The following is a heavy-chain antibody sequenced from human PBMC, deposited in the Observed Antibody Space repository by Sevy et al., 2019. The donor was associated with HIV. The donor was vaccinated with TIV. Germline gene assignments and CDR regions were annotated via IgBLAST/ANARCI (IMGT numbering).Heavy chain of an antibody. Sequence: GGSLRLSCAASGFAPSTYGMHWVRQAPGKGLEWVAVIGYDGSNKYYADSVKGRFSISRDNSRNTLFLQMDSLRAEDTAVYYCARDPRMYGDYLLAYFDYWGQGTTVTVSS. D-gene: IGHD2-8*01. J-gene: IGHJ4*03. CDR2: IGYDGSNK. CDR1: GFAPSTYG. CDR3: ARDPRMYGDYLLAYFDY. V-gene: IGHV3-33*01.